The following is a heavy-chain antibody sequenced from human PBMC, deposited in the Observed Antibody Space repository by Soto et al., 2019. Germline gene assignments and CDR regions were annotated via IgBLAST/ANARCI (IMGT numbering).Heavy chain of an antibody. Sequence: ASVKVSCKASGYTFTSYGISWVQQAPGQGLEWMGWISAYNGNTNYAQKLQGRVTMTTDTSTSTAYMELRSLRSDDTAVYYCARDHDAAAGTAFDIWGQGTMVTVSS. J-gene: IGHJ3*02. CDR1: GYTFTSYG. CDR3: ARDHDAAAGTAFDI. CDR2: ISAYNGNT. D-gene: IGHD6-13*01. V-gene: IGHV1-18*01.